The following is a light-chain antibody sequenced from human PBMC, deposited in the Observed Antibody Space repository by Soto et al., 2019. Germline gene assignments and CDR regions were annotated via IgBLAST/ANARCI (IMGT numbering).Light chain of an antibody. CDR1: QGISSY. Sequence: IQLTQSPSSLSASIGDRVTITCRASQGISSYLAWYQQKPGKAPNLLIFAASTLQSGVPSRFSGSGSGTDFTLNISSLQPEDFAIYYCQQLNSYPLTFGGGTKVDIK. CDR3: QQLNSYPLT. V-gene: IGKV1-9*01. J-gene: IGKJ4*01. CDR2: AAS.